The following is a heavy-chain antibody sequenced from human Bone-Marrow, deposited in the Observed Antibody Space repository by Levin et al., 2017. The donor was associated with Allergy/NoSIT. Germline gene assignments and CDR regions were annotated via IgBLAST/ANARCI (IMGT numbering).Heavy chain of an antibody. D-gene: IGHD3-10*02. CDR2: ISYDGSNK. CDR3: GKDGRVYDVLAPRDGGMDV. V-gene: IGHV3-30*18. J-gene: IGHJ6*02. Sequence: GGSLRLSCSASGFTFRTYAIHWVRQAPGKGLEWLAVISYDGSNKYYADSVKGRLTISRDNSKDTVNLEIDSLRVEDTAVYYCGKDGRVYDVLAPRDGGMDVWGQGTTVTV. CDR1: GFTFRTYA.